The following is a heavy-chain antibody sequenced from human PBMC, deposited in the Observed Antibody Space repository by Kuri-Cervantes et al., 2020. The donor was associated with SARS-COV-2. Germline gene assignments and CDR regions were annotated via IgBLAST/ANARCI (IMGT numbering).Heavy chain of an antibody. Sequence: ASVMVSCKAAGYTFTGYYMHWVRQAPGQGLEWMRWINPNSGGTNYAQKFQGRVTMTRDTSISTAYMELSRLRSDDTAVYYCARGPPRYCGSSTSCYRVGGYYYYMDVWGKGTTVAVSS. CDR2: INPNSGGT. D-gene: IGHD2-2*02. V-gene: IGHV1-2*02. CDR3: ARGPPRYCGSSTSCYRVGGYYYYMDV. J-gene: IGHJ6*03. CDR1: GYTFTGYY.